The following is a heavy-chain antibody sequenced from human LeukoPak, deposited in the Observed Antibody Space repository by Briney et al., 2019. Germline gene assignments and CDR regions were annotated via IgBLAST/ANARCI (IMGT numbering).Heavy chain of an antibody. CDR1: GYTYTSYG. CDR3: ARDQYDSVWGSYRPYFDG. Sequence: ASVKLSCKASGYTYTSYGISWVRQAPGQGLEWMGSISTYNGNTKYAQKFQGRVTMTTDTSTSTAYMELRSLRSDDTAVYYCARDQYDSVWGSYRPYFDGWGQGTLVTVSS. CDR2: ISTYNGNT. V-gene: IGHV1-18*01. D-gene: IGHD3-16*02. J-gene: IGHJ4*02.